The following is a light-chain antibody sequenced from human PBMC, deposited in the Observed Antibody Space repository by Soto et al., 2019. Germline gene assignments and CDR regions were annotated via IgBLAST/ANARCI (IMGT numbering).Light chain of an antibody. Sequence: DIQMTQSPSTLAASVGDRVTITCRASQSISRWFAWYQQKPGKAPKVLIFDASILESGVPSRFSGSGSGTEFTLTISSLQPDDFATYYCQQYNGYSTWTFGQGTKVEIK. V-gene: IGKV1-5*01. CDR1: QSISRW. CDR2: DAS. CDR3: QQYNGYSTWT. J-gene: IGKJ1*01.